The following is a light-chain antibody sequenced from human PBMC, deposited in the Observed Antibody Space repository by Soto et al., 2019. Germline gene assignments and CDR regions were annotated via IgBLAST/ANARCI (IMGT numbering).Light chain of an antibody. CDR3: QQYYTTPLT. V-gene: IGKV4-1*01. Sequence: DIVMTQSPDSLAAFLGERATINCKSSQSLFYSSNHKNYLAWYQQKPGRPPKLLFYWASTRESGVPDRFTGSGSGTDFTLTISSLQAADVAIYYCQQYYTTPLTFGGGTKVEIK. CDR2: WAS. J-gene: IGKJ4*01. CDR1: QSLFYSSNHKNY.